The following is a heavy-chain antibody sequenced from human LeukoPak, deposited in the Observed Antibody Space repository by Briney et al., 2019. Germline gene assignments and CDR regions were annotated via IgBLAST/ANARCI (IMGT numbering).Heavy chain of an antibody. CDR2: IKSKGGGETT. CDR1: GFTFSVAW. CDR3: TTLMSEYCTNGVCYPGAY. Sequence: GGSLRLSCVGSGFTFSVAWMSWVRQAPGKGLEWVGRIKSKGGGETTDYAAPVKGRFTISRDDSKNTLYLQMNSLKTEDTAVYYCTTLMSEYCTNGVCYPGAYWGQGTLVTVSS. J-gene: IGHJ4*02. D-gene: IGHD2-8*01. V-gene: IGHV3-15*01.